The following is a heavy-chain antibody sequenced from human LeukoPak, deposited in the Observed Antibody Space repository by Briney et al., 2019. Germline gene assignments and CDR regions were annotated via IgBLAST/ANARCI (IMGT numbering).Heavy chain of an antibody. CDR3: ARAGVGHGSGSCSGCEHDY. D-gene: IGHD3-10*01. CDR1: GFTFSSYW. V-gene: IGHV3-7*01. CDR2: IKQDGSEK. Sequence: RGSLRLSCAASGFTFSSYWMSWVRQAPGKGLEWVANIKQDGSEKYYVDSVKGRFTISRDNAKNSLYLQMNSLRAEDTAVYYCARAGVGHGSGSCSGCEHDYWGQGTLVTVSS. J-gene: IGHJ4*02.